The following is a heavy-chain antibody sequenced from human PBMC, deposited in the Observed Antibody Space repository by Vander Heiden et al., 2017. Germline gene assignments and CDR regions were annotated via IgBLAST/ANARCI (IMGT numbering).Heavy chain of an antibody. V-gene: IGHV1-24*01. Sequence: HVQLVQSGAEVKKPGASVKVSCKVSGYTLPELSMHSVRQAPGKGLEWMGGFDPEDGQPIYAQKCQGRVTMTGDTSTDIAYMELSSLRSEDTAVYYCATAVPPFDYYYYAMDVWGQGTTVTVSS. CDR1: GYTLPELS. CDR2: FDPEDGQP. D-gene: IGHD3-10*01. CDR3: ATAVPPFDYYYYAMDV. J-gene: IGHJ6*02.